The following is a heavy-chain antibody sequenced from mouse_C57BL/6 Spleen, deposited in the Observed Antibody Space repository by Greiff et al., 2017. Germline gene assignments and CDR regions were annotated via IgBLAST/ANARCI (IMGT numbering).Heavy chain of an antibody. D-gene: IGHD4-1*01. J-gene: IGHJ2*01. CDR3: TRSGTGTLDY. V-gene: IGHV1-75*01. CDR1: GYTFTDYY. CDR2: IFPGSGST. Sequence: VQLQQPGPELVKPGASVKISCKASGYTFTDYYLNWVKQRPGQGLEWIGWIFPGSGSTSSNVKFKGKATLTVDKSSSTAYMLISSLTSEDSAVYFGTRSGTGTLDYWGQGTTLTVSS.